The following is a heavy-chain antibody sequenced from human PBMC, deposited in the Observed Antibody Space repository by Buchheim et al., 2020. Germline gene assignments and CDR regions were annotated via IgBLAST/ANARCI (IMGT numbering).Heavy chain of an antibody. V-gene: IGHV4-4*02. CDR3: ARQGKYCSGDDCYSGPHEY. CDR2: IYESGSA. CDR1: GVSISSGNW. D-gene: IGHD2-15*01. J-gene: IGHJ4*02. Sequence: QVQLQESGPGLVKPSGTLSLTCSVSGVSISSGNWWTWVRQSPGKGLEWMGEIYESGSANYNPSLQSRLTMSVASSKNQFFLRLSSVTAADTAVYYCARQGKYCSGDDCYSGPHEYWGQG.